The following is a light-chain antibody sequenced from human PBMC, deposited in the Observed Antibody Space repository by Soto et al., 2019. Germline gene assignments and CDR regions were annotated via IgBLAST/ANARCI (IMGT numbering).Light chain of an antibody. V-gene: IGLV2-14*01. CDR2: DAS. J-gene: IGLJ3*02. Sequence: QSALTQPASVSGSPGQSITISCTGTSSDVGGHNLVSWYQQYPGKAPKLMIHDASLRSSGVSNRFSGSKSGDTASLTISGLQAEDEAYYHCSSFTSSSTLVVFGGGTQLTVL. CDR1: SSDVGGHNL. CDR3: SSFTSSSTLVV.